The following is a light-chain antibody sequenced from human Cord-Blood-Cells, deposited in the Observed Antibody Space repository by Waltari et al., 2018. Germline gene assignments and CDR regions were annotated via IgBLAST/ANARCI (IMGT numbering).Light chain of an antibody. J-gene: IGKJ5*01. V-gene: IGKV3-11*01. CDR1: QSVSSY. CDR3: QQRSNWPPIT. Sequence: EIVLTQSPATLSLSPGALATLSCRASQSVSSYLAWYQQKPGQAPRLLIYDASNRATGIPARFSGSGSGTDFTLTISSLEPEDFAVYYCQQRSNWPPITFGQGTRLEIK. CDR2: DAS.